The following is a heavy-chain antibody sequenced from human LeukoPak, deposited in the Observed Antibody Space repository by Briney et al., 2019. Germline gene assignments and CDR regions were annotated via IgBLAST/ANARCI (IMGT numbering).Heavy chain of an antibody. CDR1: GYSISSGYY. CDR2: IYHSGST. J-gene: IGHJ6*03. CDR3: ASGIAARFYYYYMDV. Sequence: SSETLSLTCTVSGYSISSGYYWGWIRQPPAQGLEWIGSIYHSGSTYYNPSLKSRVTISVDTSKNQFSLKLSSVTAADTAVYYCASGIAARFYYYYMDVWGKGTTVTVSS. V-gene: IGHV4-38-2*02. D-gene: IGHD6-6*01.